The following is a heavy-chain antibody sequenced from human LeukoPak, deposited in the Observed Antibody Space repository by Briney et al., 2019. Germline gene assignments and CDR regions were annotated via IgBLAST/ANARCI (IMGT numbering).Heavy chain of an antibody. CDR2: IAGDGNT. D-gene: IGHD2/OR15-2a*01. CDR1: VYSFSTYA. CDR3: VRDNREGAFDI. J-gene: IGHJ3*02. V-gene: IGHV1-3*03. Sequence: ASVKDSRKHSVYSFSTYAVHWVRQTPGQRVGRVGWIAGDGNTKYLQDLQGRFTITRATSASTAYMELSSLRSDDMAVYYCVRDNREGAFDIWGQGTMVTVSP.